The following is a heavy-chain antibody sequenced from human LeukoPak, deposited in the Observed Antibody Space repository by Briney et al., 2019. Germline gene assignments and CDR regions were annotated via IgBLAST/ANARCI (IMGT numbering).Heavy chain of an antibody. D-gene: IGHD4-17*01. CDR1: GFTFSSYA. V-gene: IGHV3-23*01. Sequence: GGSLRLSCAASGFTFSSYAMSWVRQAPGKGLEWVSAISGSGGSTYYAAPVKGRFTISRDDSRNTLYLQMNILQTEDTAVYYCTTIHYVDYGEDSFDIWGKGTMVAVSS. CDR3: TTIHYVDYGEDSFDI. J-gene: IGHJ3*02. CDR2: ISGSGGST.